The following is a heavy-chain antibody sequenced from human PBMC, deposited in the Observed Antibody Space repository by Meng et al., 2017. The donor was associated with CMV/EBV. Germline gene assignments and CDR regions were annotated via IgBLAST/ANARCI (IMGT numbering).Heavy chain of an antibody. Sequence: ASVKVSCKASGYTFTGYYMHWVRQAPGQGLEWMGWINPNSGGTNYAQEFQGRVTMTRDTSISTAYMELSRLRSDDTAVYYCARDLHDCSSTSCYRYYYYYYGMDVWGQGTTVTVSS. CDR1: GYTFTGYY. J-gene: IGHJ6*02. CDR3: ARDLHDCSSTSCYRYYYYYYGMDV. CDR2: INPNSGGT. D-gene: IGHD2-2*01. V-gene: IGHV1-2*02.